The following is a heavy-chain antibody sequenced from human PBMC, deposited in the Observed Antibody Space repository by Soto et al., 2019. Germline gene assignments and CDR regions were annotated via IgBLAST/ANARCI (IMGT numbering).Heavy chain of an antibody. CDR3: ATYNTYYYDSSGFLPDY. Sequence: VQLVESGGGLVQPGGSLRLSCAASGFTFSSYAMHWVRQAPGKGLEWVAVISYDGSNKYYADSVKGRFTISRDNSKNTLYLQMNSLRAEDTAVYYCATYNTYYYDSSGFLPDYWGQGTLVTVSS. J-gene: IGHJ4*02. V-gene: IGHV3-30-3*01. CDR1: GFTFSSYA. D-gene: IGHD3-22*01. CDR2: ISYDGSNK.